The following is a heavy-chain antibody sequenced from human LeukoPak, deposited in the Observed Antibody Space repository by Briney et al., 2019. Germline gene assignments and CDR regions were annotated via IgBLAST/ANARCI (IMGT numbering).Heavy chain of an antibody. V-gene: IGHV3-23*01. Sequence: GGSLRLSCAASEFTFSNYPMIWVRQAPGRGLDWVSTITGSGGSTYYADSVKGRFTISRDNSKNTLYLQMNSLRADDTAVYFCEKALLSSGSYNWFDPWGQGTLVTVSS. CDR3: EKALLSSGSYNWFDP. CDR2: ITGSGGST. D-gene: IGHD3-10*01. CDR1: EFTFSNYP. J-gene: IGHJ5*02.